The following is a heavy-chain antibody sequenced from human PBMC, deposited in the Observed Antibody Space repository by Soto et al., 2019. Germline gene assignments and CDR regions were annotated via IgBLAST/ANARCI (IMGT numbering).Heavy chain of an antibody. CDR3: AEGIAAIGGMDV. CDR2: INPNSGGT. Sequence: QVQLVQSGAEVKKPGASVKVSCKASGYTFTGYYMHWVRQAPGQGLEWMGWINPNSGGTNNAPKFKRRVTMTRTTNISTAYMELSRPSSDDTAVYCCAEGIAAIGGMDVWGQGTTVTVSS. V-gene: IGHV1-2*02. J-gene: IGHJ6*02. CDR1: GYTFTGYY. D-gene: IGHD6-13*01.